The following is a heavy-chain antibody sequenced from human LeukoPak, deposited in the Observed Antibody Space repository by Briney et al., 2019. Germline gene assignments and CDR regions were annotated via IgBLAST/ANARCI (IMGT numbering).Heavy chain of an antibody. CDR1: GYTFTGYY. Sequence: ASVKVSCKDSGYTFTGYYMHWLRQAPGQGLEWMGRINPNSGGTNYAQKFQGRVTMTRDTSISTAYIELSRLRSDDAAVYYCARAMVRGVITPDYWGQGTLVTVSS. D-gene: IGHD3-10*01. J-gene: IGHJ4*02. CDR3: ARAMVRGVITPDY. V-gene: IGHV1-2*06. CDR2: INPNSGGT.